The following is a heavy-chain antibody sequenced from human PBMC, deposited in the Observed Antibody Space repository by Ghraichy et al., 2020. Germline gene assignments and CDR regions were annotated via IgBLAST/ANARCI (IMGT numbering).Heavy chain of an antibody. J-gene: IGHJ3*02. CDR3: ARNFGTSKPWLGAFDI. V-gene: IGHV1-69*13. Sequence: SVKVSCKASGGTFSSYAISWVRQAPGQGLEWMGGIIPIFGTANYAQKFQGRVTITADESTSTAYMELSSLRSEDTAVYYCARNFGTSKPWLGAFDIWGQGTMVTVSS. CDR2: IIPIFGTA. D-gene: IGHD3-9*01. CDR1: GGTFSSYA.